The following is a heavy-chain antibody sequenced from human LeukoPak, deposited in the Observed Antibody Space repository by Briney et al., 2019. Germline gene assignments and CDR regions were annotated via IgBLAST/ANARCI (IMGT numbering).Heavy chain of an antibody. CDR3: AKGSTYYYGSGSPTGAFDI. CDR1: GFTFSSYP. Sequence: PGGSLRLSCAASGFTFSSYPMSWVRQAPGQGLEWVSAISGSGGSTYYADSVKGRFTISRDNSKNTLYLQMNSLRAEDTAVYYCAKGSTYYYGSGSPTGAFDIWGQGTMVTVSS. D-gene: IGHD3-10*01. J-gene: IGHJ3*02. V-gene: IGHV3-23*01. CDR2: ISGSGGST.